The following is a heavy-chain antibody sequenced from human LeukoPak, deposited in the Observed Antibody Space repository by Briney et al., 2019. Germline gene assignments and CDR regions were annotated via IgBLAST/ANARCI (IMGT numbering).Heavy chain of an antibody. V-gene: IGHV7-4-1*02. CDR3: ARGPDYDFWSGYLLGY. CDR1: GYSFTRYA. J-gene: IGHJ4*02. CDR2: INTNTGNS. Sequence: ASVKVSCKASGYSFTRYAMNWVRQAPGQGLEWMGWINTNTGNSTYAQGLTGRFVFSLDTSVSTAYLQISSLKAEDTAVYYCARGPDYDFWSGYLLGYWGQGTLVTVSS. D-gene: IGHD3-3*01.